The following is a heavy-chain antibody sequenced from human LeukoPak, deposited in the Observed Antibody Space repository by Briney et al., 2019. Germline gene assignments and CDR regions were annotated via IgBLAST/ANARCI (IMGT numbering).Heavy chain of an antibody. CDR2: ISWNSGSI. CDR1: GFTFDDYA. D-gene: IGHD3-10*01. J-gene: IGHJ5*02. Sequence: PGGSLRLSCAASGFTFDDYAMHWVRQAPGKGLEWVSGISWNSGSIGYADSVKGRFTISRDNAKNSLYLQMNSLRAEDTALYYCAKAGGSGSYYHNWFDPWGQGTLVTVSS. V-gene: IGHV3-9*01. CDR3: AKAGGSGSYYHNWFDP.